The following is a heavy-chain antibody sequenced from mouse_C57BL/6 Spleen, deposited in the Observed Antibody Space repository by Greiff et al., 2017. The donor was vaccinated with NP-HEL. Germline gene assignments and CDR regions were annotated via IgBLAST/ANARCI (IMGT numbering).Heavy chain of an antibody. CDR1: GYTFTSYT. CDR2: INPSSGYT. J-gene: IGHJ2*01. D-gene: IGHD1-1*01. CDR3: AKGQLRFDY. Sequence: QVQLQQSGAELARPGASVKMSCKASGYTFTSYTMHWVKRRPGQGLEWIGYINPSSGYTKYNQKFKDKATLTADKSSSTAYMQLSSLTSEDSAVYYCAKGQLRFDYWGQGTTLTVSS. V-gene: IGHV1-4*01.